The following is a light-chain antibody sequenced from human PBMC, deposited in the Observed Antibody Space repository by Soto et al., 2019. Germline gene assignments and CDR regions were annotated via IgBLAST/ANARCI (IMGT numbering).Light chain of an antibody. CDR3: RQGHSFPLT. J-gene: IGKJ4*01. CDR2: AAT. CDR1: QDISDW. V-gene: IGKV1-12*01. Sequence: DIQMTQSPSSVSASVGDRVTITCRASQDISDWLAWHQQKPGKAPKLLIYAATTLHSGIPSRFRCSESGTDFALTISSLQSESFATYYCRQGHSFPLTFGGGPKVEIK.